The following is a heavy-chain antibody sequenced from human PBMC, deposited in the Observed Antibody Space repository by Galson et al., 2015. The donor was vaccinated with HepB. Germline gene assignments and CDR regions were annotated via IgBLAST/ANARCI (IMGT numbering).Heavy chain of an antibody. CDR3: ARDFDNAFDI. CDR2: IYYSGST. J-gene: IGHJ3*02. V-gene: IGHV4-59*01. Sequence: TLSLTCTVSGGSISSYYWSWIRQPPGKGLEWIGYIYYSGSTNYNPSLKSRVTISVDTSKNQFSLKLSSVTAADTAVYYCARDFDNAFDIWGQGTMVTVSS. D-gene: IGHD3-9*01. CDR1: GGSISSYY.